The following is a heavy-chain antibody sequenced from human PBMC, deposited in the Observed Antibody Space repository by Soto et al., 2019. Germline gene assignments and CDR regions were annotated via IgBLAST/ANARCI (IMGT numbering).Heavy chain of an antibody. D-gene: IGHD3-3*01. V-gene: IGHV4-59*01. CDR3: ARAGDYDFWSGYSNDAFDI. J-gene: IGHJ3*02. CDR1: SGSMSCYY. CDR2: IYYSGST. Sequence: SETLSLTCTVSSGSMSCYYWNWIRQPPGKGLEWIGYIYYSGSTNYNPSLKSRVTISVDTSKNQFSLKLSSVTAADTAVYYCARAGDYDFWSGYSNDAFDIWGQGTMVTVSS.